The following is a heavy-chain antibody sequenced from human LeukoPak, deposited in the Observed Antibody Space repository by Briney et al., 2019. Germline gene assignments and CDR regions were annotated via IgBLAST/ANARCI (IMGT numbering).Heavy chain of an antibody. CDR1: GFTFSSYW. CDR3: ARDSGPLDS. Sequence: PGGSLRLSCTTSGFTFSSYWMSWVRQAPGKGLEWVANINKDGSEKYYVDSMKGRFTISRDNAKNSLHPQTISLRGEDTAVYYCARDSGPLDSWGQGTLVTVSS. J-gene: IGHJ4*02. D-gene: IGHD2-15*01. V-gene: IGHV3-7*01. CDR2: INKDGSEK.